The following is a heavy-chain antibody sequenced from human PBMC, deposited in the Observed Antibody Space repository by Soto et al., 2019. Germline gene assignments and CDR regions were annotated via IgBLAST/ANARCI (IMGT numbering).Heavy chain of an antibody. J-gene: IGHJ4*02. CDR1: GFTFSSYW. CDR3: TRDIGGKGAY. Sequence: EVQLVESGGCLVQPGGSLRLSCAASGFTFSSYWMHWVRQAPGKGLLWVSRIDEYGSTINYADSVKGRFTISRDNARNTLYLEMNSLRAEDTALYYCTRDIGGKGAYWGPGTLVTVSS. V-gene: IGHV3-74*01. D-gene: IGHD3-10*01. CDR2: IDEYGSTI.